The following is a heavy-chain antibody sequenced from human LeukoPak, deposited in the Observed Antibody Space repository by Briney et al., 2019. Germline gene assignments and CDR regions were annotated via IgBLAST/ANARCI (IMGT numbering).Heavy chain of an antibody. CDR2: ISSSSSYI. CDR1: GFTFSSYS. J-gene: IGHJ4*02. V-gene: IGHV3-21*01. D-gene: IGHD3-10*01. CDR3: ARGGSGSYRYFDY. Sequence: KPGGSLRLSCAASGFTFSSYSMNWVRQAPGKGLEWVSSISSSSSYIYYADSVKGRFTISRDNAKNSLYLQMNSLRAEDTAVYYCARGGSGSYRYFDYWGQGTLVTVSS.